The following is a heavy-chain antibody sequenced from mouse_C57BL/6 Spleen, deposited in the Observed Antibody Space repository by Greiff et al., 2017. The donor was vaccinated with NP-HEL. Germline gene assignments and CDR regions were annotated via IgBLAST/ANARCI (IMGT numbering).Heavy chain of an antibody. CDR3: TRRTTVVRAMDY. D-gene: IGHD1-1*01. V-gene: IGHV1-15*01. CDR1: GYTFTDYE. CDR2: IDPETGGT. Sequence: VKLVESGAELVRPGASVTLSCKASGYTFTDYEMHWVKQTPVHGLEWIGAIDPETGGTAYNQKFKGKAILTADKSSSTAYMELRSLTSEDSAVYYCTRRTTVVRAMDYWGQGTSVTVSS. J-gene: IGHJ4*01.